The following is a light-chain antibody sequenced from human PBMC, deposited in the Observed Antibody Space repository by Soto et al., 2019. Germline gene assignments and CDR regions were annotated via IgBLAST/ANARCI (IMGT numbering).Light chain of an antibody. CDR3: QQYNNWPPLT. Sequence: EIVMTQSPATLSVSPGERATLSCRASQSVSSNLAWYQQKPGQAPRLLIYGASTRATRIPARFSGGGSGTEFTLTISSLQSEDFAVYYCQQYNNWPPLTFGGGTKVDIK. CDR2: GAS. J-gene: IGKJ4*01. CDR1: QSVSSN. V-gene: IGKV3-15*01.